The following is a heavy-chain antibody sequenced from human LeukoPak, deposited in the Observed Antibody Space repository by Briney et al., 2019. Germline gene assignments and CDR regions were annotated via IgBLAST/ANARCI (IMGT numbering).Heavy chain of an antibody. J-gene: IGHJ4*02. CDR3: AKARGGGSSWYYFDY. D-gene: IGHD6-13*01. V-gene: IGHV3-23*01. CDR1: GFTFSSYA. Sequence: GASLRLCCAASGFTFSSYAMSWVRQAPGKGLEWVSAISGSGGSTYYADSVKGRFTISRDNSKNTLYLQMNSLRAEDTAAYYCAKARGGGSSWYYFDYWGQGTLVTVSS. CDR2: ISGSGGST.